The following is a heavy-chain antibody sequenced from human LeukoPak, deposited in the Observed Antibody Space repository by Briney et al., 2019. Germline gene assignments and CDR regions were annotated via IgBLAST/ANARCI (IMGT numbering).Heavy chain of an antibody. Sequence: SETLSLTCAASGYSISSGYYWGWIRQPPGKGLEWIGSIYNSGSTYYNPSLKSRVTISVDTSKNQFSLTLSSVSAADTAVYYCARRYQVAAFYYFDYWGQGTLLTVSS. CDR3: ARRYQVAAFYYFDY. J-gene: IGHJ4*02. D-gene: IGHD2-15*01. V-gene: IGHV4-38-2*01. CDR1: GYSISSGYY. CDR2: IYNSGST.